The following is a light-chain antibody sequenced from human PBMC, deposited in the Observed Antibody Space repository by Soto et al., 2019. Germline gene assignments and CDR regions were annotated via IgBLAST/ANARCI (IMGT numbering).Light chain of an antibody. CDR1: SSDVGGYKY. CDR3: CSYAGSYTFGV. J-gene: IGLJ1*01. V-gene: IGLV2-11*01. CDR2: DVI. Sequence: QSALTQPRSVSGSPGQSVTISCPGTSSDVGGYKYFSGYQHYPGKAPKLMIYDVIKRPSGVPDRFSGSKSGNTASLTISGLQAEDEADYYCCSYAGSYTFGVFGTGTKVTVL.